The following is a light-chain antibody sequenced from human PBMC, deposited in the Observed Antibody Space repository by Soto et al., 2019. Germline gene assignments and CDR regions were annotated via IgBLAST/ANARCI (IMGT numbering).Light chain of an antibody. CDR2: GAS. CDR1: QSVSNS. Sequence: EIVLTQSPATLSLSPGERATLSCRASQSVSNSLAWYQQKPGQAPRLLIYGASNRATGIPTRFSGSGSGTDFTLTISSIEPEDFAVYYCQQRGNCHSSWTFGQGTKVEMK. CDR3: QQRGNCHSSWT. V-gene: IGKV3-11*01. J-gene: IGKJ1*01.